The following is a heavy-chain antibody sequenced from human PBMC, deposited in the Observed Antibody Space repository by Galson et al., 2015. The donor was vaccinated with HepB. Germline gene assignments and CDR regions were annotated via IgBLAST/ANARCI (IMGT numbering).Heavy chain of an antibody. V-gene: IGHV1-2*02. CDR1: GYTFTGYY. D-gene: IGHD2-2*01. CDR2: INPNSGGT. J-gene: IGHJ6*02. CDR3: ARFSWDIVVVPAAIRGMDV. Sequence: SVKVSCKASGYTFTGYYMHWVRQAPGQGLEWMGWINPNSGGTNYAQKFQGRVTMTRDTSISTAYMELSRLRSDDTAVYYCARFSWDIVVVPAAIRGMDVWGQGTTVTVSS.